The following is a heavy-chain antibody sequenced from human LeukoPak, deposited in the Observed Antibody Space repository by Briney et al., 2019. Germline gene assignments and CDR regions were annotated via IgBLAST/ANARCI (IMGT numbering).Heavy chain of an antibody. CDR3: ARGPGYSSGWYDY. CDR2: INPNSGGT. D-gene: IGHD6-19*01. Sequence: ASVKVSCKASGYTFTGYYMHWVRQAPGQGLEWMGWINPNSGGTNYAQKFQGRVTMTRDTSISTAYMELSRLRSDDTAVYYCARGPGYSSGWYDYWGQGTLVTVSP. J-gene: IGHJ4*02. V-gene: IGHV1-2*02. CDR1: GYTFTGYY.